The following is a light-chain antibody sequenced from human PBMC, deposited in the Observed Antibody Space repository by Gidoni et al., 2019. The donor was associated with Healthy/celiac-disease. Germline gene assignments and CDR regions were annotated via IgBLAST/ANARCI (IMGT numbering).Light chain of an antibody. Sequence: DIQMTQSPSSLSASVGDRVTITCQASQDISNYLNWYQQKPGKAPKLLIYDASNLETGVPSRFSGSGSGTDFTFTISRLQPEDIATYYCQQYDNLPYTFGQXTKLEIK. CDR1: QDISNY. CDR3: QQYDNLPYT. V-gene: IGKV1-33*01. J-gene: IGKJ2*01. CDR2: DAS.